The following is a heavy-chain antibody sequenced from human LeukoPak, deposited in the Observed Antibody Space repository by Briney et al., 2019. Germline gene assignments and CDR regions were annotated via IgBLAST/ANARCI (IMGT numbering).Heavy chain of an antibody. D-gene: IGHD3-3*02. V-gene: IGHV3-74*03. CDR1: GFTISNYW. J-gene: IGHJ5*02. CDR2: IHPDGSIT. Sequence: GGSLRLSCAASGFTISNYWMHWVRQAPGTGLVWVSRIHPDGSITTYADSVKGRFTISRDNTKNTLYLQMNSLRAEDTAVYYCAPQQAFSPYNWFDPWGQGTLVTVSS. CDR3: APQQAFSPYNWFDP.